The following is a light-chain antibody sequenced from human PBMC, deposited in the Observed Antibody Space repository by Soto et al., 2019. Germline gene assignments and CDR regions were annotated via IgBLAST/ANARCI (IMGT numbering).Light chain of an antibody. J-gene: IGKJ1*01. V-gene: IGKV1-5*01. CDR3: QQSYSIPRT. CDR2: DAS. CDR1: QTISKW. Sequence: DVQMSQSPSTLSASVGDRVTITCRDSQTISKWLAWYQQKPGKAPKLXIFDASRLDRGVRSMFSGSGSGTEFTLTISSLQPEDVATDYCQQSYSIPRTFGQGTKVDI.